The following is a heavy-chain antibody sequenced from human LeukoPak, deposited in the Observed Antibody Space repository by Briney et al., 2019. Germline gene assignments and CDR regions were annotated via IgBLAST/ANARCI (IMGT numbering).Heavy chain of an antibody. CDR2: IYYSGTTSRNT. D-gene: IGHD7-27*01. CDR3: ARGSGRYYYYGVDV. CDR1: GGPISSYY. V-gene: IGHV4-59*01. Sequence: SETLSLTCTVSGGPISSYYWRWIRQPPGKGLEWIGHIYYSGTTSRNTNYNPSLKSRVTISIDTAKNQFSLQVRSVTAADTAVYYCARGSGRYYYYGVDVWGQGTTVAVSS. J-gene: IGHJ6*02.